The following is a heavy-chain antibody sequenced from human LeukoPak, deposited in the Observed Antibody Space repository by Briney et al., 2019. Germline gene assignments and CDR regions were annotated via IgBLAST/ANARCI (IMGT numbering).Heavy chain of an antibody. CDR1: GYTFTSYY. J-gene: IGHJ4*02. V-gene: IGHV1-46*03. Sequence: ASVKVSCKASGYTFTSYYMHWVRQAPGQGLEWMGIINPSGGSTSYAQKFQGRVTMTRDTSTSTVYMELSSLRSEDTAVYSCARDLFAGTSCFGDWGQGTLVTVSS. CDR2: INPSGGST. CDR3: ARDLFAGTSCFGD. D-gene: IGHD2-2*01.